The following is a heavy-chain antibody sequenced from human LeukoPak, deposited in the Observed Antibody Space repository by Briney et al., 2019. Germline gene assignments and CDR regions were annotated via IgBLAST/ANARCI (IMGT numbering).Heavy chain of an antibody. J-gene: IGHJ4*02. D-gene: IGHD5-24*01. Sequence: GGSLKISCKGSGYSFTTYWITWVRQMPGKGLEWMGIISPGDTEIRYSPSFQGQVTISADKSISTAYLQWSSLKASDNAMYYCARASRDGYNQNFDYWGQGTLVTVSS. CDR2: ISPGDTEI. CDR3: ARASRDGYNQNFDY. CDR1: GYSFTTYW. V-gene: IGHV5-51*01.